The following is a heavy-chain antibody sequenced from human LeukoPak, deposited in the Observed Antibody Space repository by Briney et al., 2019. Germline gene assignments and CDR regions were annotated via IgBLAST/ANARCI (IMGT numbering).Heavy chain of an antibody. D-gene: IGHD4-17*01. CDR1: GFTFDDFG. CDR2: INLNGDTT. V-gene: IGHV3-20*04. Sequence: GGSLRLSCAASGFTFDDFGMSWVRHAPGKGLEWVSSINLNGDTTAYADSVKGRFTISRDNAKNSLYLQMNSLRAEDTAVYYCARGDYGDYGRPPDYWGQGTLVTVSS. CDR3: ARGDYGDYGRPPDY. J-gene: IGHJ4*02.